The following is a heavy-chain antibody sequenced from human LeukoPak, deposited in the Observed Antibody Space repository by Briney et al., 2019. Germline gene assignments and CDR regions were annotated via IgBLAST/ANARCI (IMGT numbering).Heavy chain of an antibody. J-gene: IGHJ4*02. D-gene: IGHD2-2*01. V-gene: IGHV1-18*01. CDR3: ARVAEDCSSTRCYAGVDY. Sequence: ASVKVSCKASGYTFTSYGISWVRQAPGQGLERMGWISGYNGNTNYAQILQDRVTMTTDTSTSTAYMELRSLRSDDTAVYYCARVAEDCSSTRCYAGVDYWGQGTLVTVSS. CDR2: ISGYNGNT. CDR1: GYTFTSYG.